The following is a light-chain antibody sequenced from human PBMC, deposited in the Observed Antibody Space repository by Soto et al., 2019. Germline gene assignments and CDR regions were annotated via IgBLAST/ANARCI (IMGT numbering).Light chain of an antibody. V-gene: IGKV3-15*01. Sequence: EIVMTQAPATLSVSPGEGATLSSRASQSVSSNFAWYQQKPGQAPRLLIYGASTRATGIPARFSGSGSGTEFTLSISSLQSEDVAVYYCQQYQNWPLTFGGGTKVDI. CDR3: QQYQNWPLT. J-gene: IGKJ4*01. CDR1: QSVSSN. CDR2: GAS.